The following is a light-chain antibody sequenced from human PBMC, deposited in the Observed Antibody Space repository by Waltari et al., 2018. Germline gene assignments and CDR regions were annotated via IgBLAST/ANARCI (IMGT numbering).Light chain of an antibody. Sequence: EIVLTQSPGTLSLSPGERATLSCRASQSVSKYLAWYQQKPGQAPRLLIYDASTRATGITDRFSGSGSGTDFSLTISRLEPEDFAVYYCQKYVNLPATYGQGTKVEIK. CDR3: QKYVNLPAT. CDR2: DAS. CDR1: QSVSKY. J-gene: IGKJ1*01. V-gene: IGKV3-20*01.